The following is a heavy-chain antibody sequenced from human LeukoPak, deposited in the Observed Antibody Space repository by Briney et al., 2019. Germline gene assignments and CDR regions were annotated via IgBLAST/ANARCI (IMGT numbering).Heavy chain of an antibody. D-gene: IGHD4-17*01. Sequence: PGGSLRLSCAASGFTFSSYAMHWVRQAPGKGLEYVSAISSNGGSTYYADSVKGRLTISRDNSKNTLYLQMSSLRAEDTAVYYYVKDADYGDYVGGDYWGQGTLVTVSS. V-gene: IGHV3-64D*06. CDR3: VKDADYGDYVGGDY. CDR2: ISSNGGST. J-gene: IGHJ4*02. CDR1: GFTFSSYA.